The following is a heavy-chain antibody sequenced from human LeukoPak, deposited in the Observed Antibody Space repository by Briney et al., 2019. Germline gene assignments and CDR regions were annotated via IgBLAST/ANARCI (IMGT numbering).Heavy chain of an antibody. J-gene: IGHJ4*02. CDR2: IYYSGST. D-gene: IGHD3-3*01. CDR1: GGSISSSNYY. CDR3: ARALDDFWSGYPTYFDY. V-gene: IGHV4-39*01. Sequence: SETLSLTCTVSGGSISSSNYYWGWIRQPPGKGLEWIGSIYYSGSTYYNPSLKSRVTISVDTSKNQFSLKLSSVTAVDTAVYYCARALDDFWSGYPTYFDYWGQGTLVTVSS.